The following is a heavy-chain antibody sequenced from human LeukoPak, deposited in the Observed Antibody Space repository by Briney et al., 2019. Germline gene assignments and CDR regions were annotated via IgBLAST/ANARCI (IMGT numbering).Heavy chain of an antibody. J-gene: IGHJ3*02. V-gene: IGHV3-66*02. D-gene: IGHD5-18*01. CDR1: GFTVSSNY. Sequence: GGSLRLSCAASGFTVSSNYMNWVRQAPGKGLEWVSVIYSGGSTYYADSMKGRFTISRDNSNNTLYLQMNSLRAEDTAVYYCAREISSGWTAIVRRRDAFDIWGQGTMVTVSS. CDR2: IYSGGST. CDR3: AREISSGWTAIVRRRDAFDI.